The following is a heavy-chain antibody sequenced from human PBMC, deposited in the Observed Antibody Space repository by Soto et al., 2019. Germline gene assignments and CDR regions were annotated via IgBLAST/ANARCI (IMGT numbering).Heavy chain of an antibody. CDR3: ARASSGWYVYYYYGMDV. V-gene: IGHV4-34*01. D-gene: IGHD6-19*01. Sequence: PSETLSLTCAVYGGSFGGYYWSWIRQPPGKGLEWIGEINHSGSTNYNPSLKSRVTISVDTPKNQFSLTLSSVTAADTAVYYCARASSGWYVYYYYGMDVWGQGTTVT. CDR2: INHSGST. J-gene: IGHJ6*02. CDR1: GGSFGGYY.